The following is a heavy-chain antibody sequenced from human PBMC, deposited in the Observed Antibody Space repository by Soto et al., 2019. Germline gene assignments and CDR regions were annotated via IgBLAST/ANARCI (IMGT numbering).Heavy chain of an antibody. CDR2: ISGSGHRT. Sequence: GGSLRLSCTASGFNFNNYAMSWARQAPGKGLEWVSAISGSGHRTYYADSVKGRFTISVTKSITTVFLQWSSLRASDTAMYYCARQIYDSDTGPNFQYYFDSWGQGTPVTVSS. CDR3: ARQIYDSDTGPNFQYYFDS. J-gene: IGHJ4*02. D-gene: IGHD3-22*01. V-gene: IGHV3-23*01. CDR1: GFNFNNYA.